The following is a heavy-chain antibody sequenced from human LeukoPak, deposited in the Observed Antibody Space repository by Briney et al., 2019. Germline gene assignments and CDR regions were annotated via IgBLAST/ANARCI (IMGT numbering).Heavy chain of an antibody. V-gene: IGHV4-39*07. Sequence: PSETLSLTCTVSGGSISSSSYYWGWIRQPPGKGLEWIGSIYYSGSTYYNPSLKSRVTISVDTSKNQFSLKLSSVTAADTAVYYCAREHDYGDYRPPPLFDYWGQGTLVTVSS. D-gene: IGHD4-17*01. CDR3: AREHDYGDYRPPPLFDY. CDR2: IYYSGST. CDR1: GGSISSSSYY. J-gene: IGHJ4*02.